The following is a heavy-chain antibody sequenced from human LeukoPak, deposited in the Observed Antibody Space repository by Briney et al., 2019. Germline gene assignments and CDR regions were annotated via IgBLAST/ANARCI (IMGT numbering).Heavy chain of an antibody. D-gene: IGHD6-13*01. CDR2: IIPILGIA. CDR1: GGTFSSYA. V-gene: IGHV1-69*04. Sequence: SVKLSCNASGGTFSSYAISWVRQAPGQGLEWMRRIIPILGIANYAQKFQGRVTITADKSTSTAYMELSSLRSEDTAVYYCAIARYSSRWYKFDPWGQGTLVTVSS. J-gene: IGHJ5*02. CDR3: AIARYSSRWYKFDP.